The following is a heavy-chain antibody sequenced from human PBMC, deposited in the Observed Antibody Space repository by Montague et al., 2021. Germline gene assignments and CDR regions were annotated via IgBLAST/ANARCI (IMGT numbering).Heavy chain of an antibody. D-gene: IGHD2-15*01. CDR3: ARGSYCPDAFDI. CDR2: ST. V-gene: IGHV4-59*09. J-gene: IGHJ3*02. Sequence: STNYNPSLKSRVTISLDTAKNQLSLKLNSVTAADTAVYYCARGSYCPDAFDIWGQGTMVTVSS.